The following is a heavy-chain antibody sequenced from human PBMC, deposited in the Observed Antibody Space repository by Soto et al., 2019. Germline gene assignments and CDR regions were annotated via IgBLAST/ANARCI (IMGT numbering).Heavy chain of an antibody. J-gene: IGHJ6*02. Sequence: SETLSLTCTVSGGSISSSSYYWGWIRQPPGKGLEWIGSIYYSGSTYYNPSLKSRVTISVDTSKNQFSLKLSSVTAADTAVYYCARQGSSSWYIHYYYGMDVWGQGTTVTVSS. CDR2: IYYSGST. CDR3: ARQGSSSWYIHYYYGMDV. V-gene: IGHV4-39*01. CDR1: GGSISSSSYY. D-gene: IGHD6-13*01.